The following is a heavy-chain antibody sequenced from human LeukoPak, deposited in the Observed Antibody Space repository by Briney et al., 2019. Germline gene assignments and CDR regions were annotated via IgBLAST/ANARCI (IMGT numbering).Heavy chain of an antibody. CDR3: ARQLGATSPTWFDP. D-gene: IGHD1-26*01. V-gene: IGHV5-51*01. J-gene: IGHJ5*02. Sequence: GESLKISCEGSGYSFTSYWIAWVRQMPGKGLEWMGAIYPGDSDTRYSPSFQGQVTISADKSISTAYLQWSSLKASDTAMYYCARQLGATSPTWFDPWGQGTLVTVSS. CDR1: GYSFTSYW. CDR2: IYPGDSDT.